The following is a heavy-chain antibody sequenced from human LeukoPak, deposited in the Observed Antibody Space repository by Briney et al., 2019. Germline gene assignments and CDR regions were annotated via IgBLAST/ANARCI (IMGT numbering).Heavy chain of an antibody. D-gene: IGHD5-18*01. CDR1: GFTFTTYW. V-gene: IGHV3-74*01. J-gene: IGHJ6*02. Sequence: GGSLRLSCAASGFTFTTYWMHWVRQAPGKGLVWVSHINSDGSITSYADSVKGRFTISRDNAKNTLYLQMNSLRAEDTAVYYRARDAVDTANAVWGQGTTVTVSS. CDR2: INSDGSIT. CDR3: ARDAVDTANAV.